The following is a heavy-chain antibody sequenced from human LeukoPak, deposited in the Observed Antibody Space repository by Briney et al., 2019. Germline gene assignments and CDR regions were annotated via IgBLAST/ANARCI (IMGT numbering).Heavy chain of an antibody. J-gene: IGHJ4*02. CDR3: ARRVSAYYYFDY. V-gene: IGHV4-4*02. D-gene: IGHD5-12*01. CDR1: GASISNHNY. CDR2: IYHSGIT. Sequence: SETLSLTCAVSGASISNHNYWSWVRQPPGKGLDWIGEIYHSGITNYNPSLKSRVAISVDKSKNQFSLNLNSLTAADTALYYCARRVSAYYYFDYWGQGTLVTVSS.